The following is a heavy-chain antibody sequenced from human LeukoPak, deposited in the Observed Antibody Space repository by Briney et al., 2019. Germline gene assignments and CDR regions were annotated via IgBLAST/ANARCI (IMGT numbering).Heavy chain of an antibody. CDR3: ARGYLEDY. Sequence: AGGSLRLSCAASRFTVSSNYMSWVRQAPGKGLEWVSVVYSGNSTYYADSVRGRFTISRDNSKNTLYLQMSSLRVEDTAVYFCARGYLEDYWGQGTLVTVSS. CDR2: VYSGNST. D-gene: IGHD3-10*01. V-gene: IGHV3-66*01. CDR1: RFTVSSNY. J-gene: IGHJ4*02.